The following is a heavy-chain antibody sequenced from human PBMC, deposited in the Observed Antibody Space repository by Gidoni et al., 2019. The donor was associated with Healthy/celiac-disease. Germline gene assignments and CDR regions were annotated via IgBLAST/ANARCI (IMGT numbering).Heavy chain of an antibody. Sequence: EVQLLESGGGLVQPGGSLRLSCAASGFPFSSYAMSWVRQAPGKGLGWVSAISGSGGSTYYADSVKGRFTISRDNSKNTLYLQMNSLRAEDTAVYYCATLGSFLHWYFDLWGRGTLVTVSS. D-gene: IGHD2-15*01. J-gene: IGHJ2*01. CDR2: ISGSGGST. CDR1: GFPFSSYA. CDR3: ATLGSFLHWYFDL. V-gene: IGHV3-23*01.